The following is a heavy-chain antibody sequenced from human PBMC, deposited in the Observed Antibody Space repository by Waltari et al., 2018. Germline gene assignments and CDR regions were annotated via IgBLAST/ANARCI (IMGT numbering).Heavy chain of an antibody. CDR3: ASGNSHAFDI. CDR1: GFTFSSYW. CDR2: INSDGSST. Sequence: EVQLVESGGGLIKPGGSLRLSCAASGFTFSSYWMHWFRHAPGKGLVWVARINSDGSSTSNADSVKGRFTISRDNAKNTLYLQMNSLRAEDTAMYYCASGNSHAFDIWGQGTMVTVSS. J-gene: IGHJ3*02. V-gene: IGHV3-74*01. D-gene: IGHD1-7*01.